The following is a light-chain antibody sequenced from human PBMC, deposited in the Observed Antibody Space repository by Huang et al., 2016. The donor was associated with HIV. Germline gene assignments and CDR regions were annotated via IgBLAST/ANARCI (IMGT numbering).Light chain of an antibody. Sequence: DIQMTQSPSTLSAFVGDSVTITCRASQTINTWLAWYHQKPGKAPKLLIFEASNLENGVPSRFNVSGSGTDFTLTISSLQPDDFATYYCQQYNSYPLSFGGGTKVEIK. J-gene: IGKJ4*01. CDR3: QQYNSYPLS. CDR1: QTINTW. V-gene: IGKV1-5*03. CDR2: EAS.